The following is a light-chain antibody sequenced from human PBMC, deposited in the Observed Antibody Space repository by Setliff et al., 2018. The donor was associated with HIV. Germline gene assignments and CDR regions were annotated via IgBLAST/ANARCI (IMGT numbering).Light chain of an antibody. CDR2: DVT. Sequence: QSALTQPASVSGSPGQSITISCTGTSSDVGGYNYVSWYQQHPGKAPKLMIYDVTKRPSGVSYRFSGSKSGNTASLTISGLQSEDEADYYCSSYTSSSTYVFGTGTKVTV. J-gene: IGLJ1*01. CDR1: SSDVGGYNY. CDR3: SSYTSSSTYV. V-gene: IGLV2-14*01.